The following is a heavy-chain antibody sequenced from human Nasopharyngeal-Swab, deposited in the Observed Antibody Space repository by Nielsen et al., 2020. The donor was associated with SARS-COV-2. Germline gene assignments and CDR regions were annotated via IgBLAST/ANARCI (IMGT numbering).Heavy chain of an antibody. CDR1: GGSFSRYY. Sequence: SETRSLACAVDGGSFSRYYWSWIRQPEGKGLEWVGEINHRGSTDYNPSLKRGVTISVDTPKKQFSLKLSSVAAADTAVYYCARGCSHSIGSYAYYYMAVWGQGTTVNVSS. V-gene: IGHV4-34*01. CDR3: ARGCSHSIGSYAYYYMAV. J-gene: IGHJ6*03. D-gene: IGHD1-26*01. CDR2: INHRGST.